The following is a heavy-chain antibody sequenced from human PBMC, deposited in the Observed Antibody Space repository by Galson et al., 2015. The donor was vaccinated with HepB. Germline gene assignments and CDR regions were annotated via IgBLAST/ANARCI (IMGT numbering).Heavy chain of an antibody. Sequence: QSGAEVKKPGESLRISCKGSGYSFTSYWISWVRQMPGKGLEWMGRIDPSDSYTNYSPSFQGHVTISADKSISTAYLQWSSLKASDTAMYYCVADYYDSSGYFWFDPWGQGTLVTVSS. D-gene: IGHD3-22*01. CDR1: GYSFTSYW. V-gene: IGHV5-10-1*01. CDR2: IDPSDSYT. J-gene: IGHJ5*02. CDR3: VADYYDSSGYFWFDP.